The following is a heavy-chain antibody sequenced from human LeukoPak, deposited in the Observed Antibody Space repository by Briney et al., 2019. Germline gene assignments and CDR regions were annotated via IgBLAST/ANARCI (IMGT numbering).Heavy chain of an antibody. J-gene: IGHJ2*01. CDR3: AKGDYCSSTSCYLFRYFDL. CDR1: GFTFSSYA. V-gene: IGHV3-23*01. CDR2: ISGSGGST. D-gene: IGHD2-2*01. Sequence: GGSLRLSCAASGFTFSSYAMSWVRQAPGKGLEWVSAISGSGGSTYYADSVKGRFTISRDNSKNTLYLQMNSLRAEDTAVYYCAKGDYCSSTSCYLFRYFDLWGRGTLSLSPQ.